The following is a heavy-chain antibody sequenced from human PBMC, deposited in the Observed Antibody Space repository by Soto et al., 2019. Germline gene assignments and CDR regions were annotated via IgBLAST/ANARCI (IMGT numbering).Heavy chain of an antibody. CDR2: SSYNGGT. Sequence: ETLSLTCTVSADSSTISNSYWGWLRQPPGKGLQWIGSSSYNGGTFYNPSLKGRVAISVDTSKKQSSLQVTSVTAADTAVYYCARHRIEVVWRGFDFWGQGSPVTVSS. J-gene: IGHJ4*02. V-gene: IGHV4-39*01. CDR3: ARHRIEVVWRGFDF. D-gene: IGHD1-1*01. CDR1: ADSSTISNSY.